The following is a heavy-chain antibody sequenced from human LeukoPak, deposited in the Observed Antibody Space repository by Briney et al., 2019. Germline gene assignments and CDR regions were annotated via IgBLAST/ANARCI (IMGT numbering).Heavy chain of an antibody. Sequence: PGGSLRLSCAASGFTFSSYWMHWVRQAPGKGLVWVSRINSDGSSTSYADSVKGRFTISRDNAKNTLYLQMNSLRAEDTAVYYCASLGYCSGGSSDYWGQGTLVTVSS. D-gene: IGHD2-15*01. CDR1: GFTFSSYW. J-gene: IGHJ4*02. V-gene: IGHV3-74*01. CDR3: ASLGYCSGGSSDY. CDR2: INSDGSST.